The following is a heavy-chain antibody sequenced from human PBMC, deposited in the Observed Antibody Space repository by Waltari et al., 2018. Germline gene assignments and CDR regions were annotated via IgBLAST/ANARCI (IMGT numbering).Heavy chain of an antibody. CDR2: IYHSGST. CDR3: ARDHREGSSWYGYDY. V-gene: IGHV4-4*02. D-gene: IGHD6-13*01. Sequence: QVQLQESGPGLVKPSGPLSLTCAVSGGPIRSSTWLTWFRQPPGKGLEWIGEIYHSGSTNYNPSLKSRVTISVDKSKNQFSLKLSSVTAADTAVYYCARDHREGSSWYGYDYWGQGTLVTVSS. J-gene: IGHJ4*02. CDR1: GGPIRSSTW.